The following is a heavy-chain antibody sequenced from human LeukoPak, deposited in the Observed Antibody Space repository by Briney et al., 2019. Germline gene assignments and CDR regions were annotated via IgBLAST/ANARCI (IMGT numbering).Heavy chain of an antibody. J-gene: IGHJ6*03. CDR2: MNPNSGNT. CDR1: GYTFTSYD. Sequence: ASVKVSCKASGYTFTSYDINWVRQATGQGLEWMGWMNPNSGNTGYAQKFQGRVTMTRNTSISTAYMELSSLRSEDTAVYYCARASSLYYYYYYYMDVWGTGTTVTVSS. CDR3: ARASSLYYYYYYYMDV. V-gene: IGHV1-8*01.